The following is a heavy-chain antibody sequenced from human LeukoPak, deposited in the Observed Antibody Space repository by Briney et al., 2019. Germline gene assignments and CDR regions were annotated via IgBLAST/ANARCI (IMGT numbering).Heavy chain of an antibody. D-gene: IGHD2-15*01. CDR2: ISYDGSNK. J-gene: IGHJ6*03. Sequence: GRSLRLSCAASGFTFSSYGIRWVRQAPGKGLEWVAVISYDGSNKDYADSVKGRFTISRDNSKNTLYLQINSLRAEDTAVYYCAKEGYCSGGSCYSSINYYYYMGVWGKGTTVTVSS. CDR3: AKEGYCSGGSCYSSINYYYYMGV. CDR1: GFTFSSYG. V-gene: IGHV3-30*18.